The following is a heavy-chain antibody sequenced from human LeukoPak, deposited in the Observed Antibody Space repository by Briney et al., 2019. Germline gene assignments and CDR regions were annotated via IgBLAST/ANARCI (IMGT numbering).Heavy chain of an antibody. V-gene: IGHV5-51*01. D-gene: IGHD1-26*01. CDR3: ARFIVGATTSYYYYYGMDV. CDR1: GYSFTSYW. CDR2: IYPGDSDT. J-gene: IGHJ6*02. Sequence: GESLKISCKGSGYSFTSYWIGWVRQMPGKGLEWMGIIYPGDSDTGYSPSFQGQVTISADKSISTAYLQWSSLKASDTAMYYCARFIVGATTSYYYYYGMDVWGQGTTVTVSS.